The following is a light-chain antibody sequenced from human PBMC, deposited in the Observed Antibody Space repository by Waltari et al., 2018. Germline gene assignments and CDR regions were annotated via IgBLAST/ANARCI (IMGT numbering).Light chain of an antibody. CDR3: QHYYDIPYS. CDR2: GAS. CDR1: QNNYSN. Sequence: IQMTQSPSALSASVGDRATISCRASQNNYSNLAWYQQKPGKAPKFLIYGASSLESGIPSRFSGTGSGTDFTLTISSLQPEDSAVYYCQHYYDIPYSFGQGTKVEIK. J-gene: IGKJ2*03. V-gene: IGKV1-13*02.